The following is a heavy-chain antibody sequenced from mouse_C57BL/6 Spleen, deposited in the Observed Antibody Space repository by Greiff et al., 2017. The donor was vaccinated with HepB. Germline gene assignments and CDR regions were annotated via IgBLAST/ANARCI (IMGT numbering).Heavy chain of an antibody. CDR1: GYTFTSYT. CDR3: AKDGYLYYFDY. CDR2: INPSSGYT. J-gene: IGHJ2*01. D-gene: IGHD2-3*01. V-gene: IGHV1-4*01. Sequence: QVQLHQSGAELARPGASVKMSCKASGYTFTSYTMHWVKQRPGQGLEWIGYINPSSGYTKYNQKFKDKATLTADKSSSTAYMQLSSLTSEDSAVYYCAKDGYLYYFDYWGQGTTLTVSS.